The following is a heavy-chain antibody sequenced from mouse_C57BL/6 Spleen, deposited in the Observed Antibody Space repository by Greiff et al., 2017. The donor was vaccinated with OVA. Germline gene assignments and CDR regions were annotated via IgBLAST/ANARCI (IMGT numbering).Heavy chain of an antibody. J-gene: IGHJ4*01. V-gene: IGHV1-26*01. Sequence: VQLQQSGPELVKPGASVKISCKASGYTFTDYYMNWVKQSHGKSLEWIGDINPNNGGTSYNQKFKGKATLTVDKSSSTAYMELRSLTSEDSAVYYCARFITTVYYAMDYWGQGTSVTVSS. CDR1: GYTFTDYY. D-gene: IGHD1-1*01. CDR2: INPNNGGT. CDR3: ARFITTVYYAMDY.